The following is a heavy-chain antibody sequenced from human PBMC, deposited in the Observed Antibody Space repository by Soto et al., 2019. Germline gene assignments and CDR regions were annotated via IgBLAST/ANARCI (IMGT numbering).Heavy chain of an antibody. V-gene: IGHV1-69*12. CDR3: ARETRDWNYVYWFDP. D-gene: IGHD1-7*01. Sequence: QVQLVQSGAAVKKPGSSVKVSCKASGGTFSSYAISWVRQAPGQGLEWMGGIIPIFGTANYAQKFQGRVTITADESTSTAYMELSSLRFEDTAVYYCARETRDWNYVYWFDPWGQGTLVTVSS. CDR1: GGTFSSYA. CDR2: IIPIFGTA. J-gene: IGHJ5*02.